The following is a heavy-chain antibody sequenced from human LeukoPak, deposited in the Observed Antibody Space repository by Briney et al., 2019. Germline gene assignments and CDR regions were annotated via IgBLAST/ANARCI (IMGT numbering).Heavy chain of an antibody. Sequence: PGGSLRLSCAASGFTFSSYSMNWVRQAPGKGLEWVSSISTSSSYIYYAHSVKGRFTISRDNAKNSLYLRMNSLRAEDTAVYYCAKDRGYWGQGTLVTVSS. D-gene: IGHD3-10*01. CDR2: ISTSSSYI. J-gene: IGHJ4*02. CDR1: GFTFSSYS. V-gene: IGHV3-21*04. CDR3: AKDRGY.